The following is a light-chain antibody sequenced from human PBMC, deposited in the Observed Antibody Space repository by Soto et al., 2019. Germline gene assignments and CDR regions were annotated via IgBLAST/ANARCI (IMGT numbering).Light chain of an antibody. Sequence: QSALAQPASVSGSPGQSITISCTGTSSDVGGYNYVSWYQQHPGKAPKLIIFEVSYRPSGISNRFSASKSGDTASLTISGLQADDEADYYCCSYTESRNQISGSGTKVTV. CDR3: CSYTESRNQI. CDR2: EVS. CDR1: SSDVGGYNY. V-gene: IGLV2-14*01. J-gene: IGLJ1*01.